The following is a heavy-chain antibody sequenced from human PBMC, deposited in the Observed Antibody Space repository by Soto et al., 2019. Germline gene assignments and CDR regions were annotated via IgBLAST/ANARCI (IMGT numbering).Heavy chain of an antibody. CDR3: AHSILSSWYYYYGMEV. V-gene: IGHV2-5*02. Sequence: QITLKESGPPLVKPTQTLTLTCTFSGFSLSTSGVGVGWIRQPPGKALEWLALIYWDDDKRYSPSLKSRLTITIDTSKNQVVLTMTNMDPVDTATYYCAHSILSSWYYYYGMEVWGQGTTVTVSS. CDR2: IYWDDDK. CDR1: GFSLSTSGVG. D-gene: IGHD6-13*01. J-gene: IGHJ6*02.